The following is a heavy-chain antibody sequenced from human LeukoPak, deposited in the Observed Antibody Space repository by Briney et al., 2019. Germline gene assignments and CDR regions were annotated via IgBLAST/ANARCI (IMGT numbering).Heavy chain of an antibody. CDR3: ATRSTPGGYSYGYNY. V-gene: IGHV3-23*01. Sequence: GGSLRLSFTASGFTFSTYAMSWVRQAPGKGLEWVSSISNSASSTYYADSVKGRFTISRDNSKNRLYLQMDSLRADDTAVYYCATRSTPGGYSYGYNYWGQGTLVTVSS. J-gene: IGHJ4*02. CDR2: ISNSASST. D-gene: IGHD5-18*01. CDR1: GFTFSTYA.